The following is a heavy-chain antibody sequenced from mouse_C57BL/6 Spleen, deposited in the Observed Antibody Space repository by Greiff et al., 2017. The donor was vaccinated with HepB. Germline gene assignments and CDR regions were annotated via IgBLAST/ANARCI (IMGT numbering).Heavy chain of an antibody. D-gene: IGHD1-1*01. CDR3: ARGIDYYGSSYKDDYAMDY. CDR2: INPNNGGT. CDR1: GYTFTDYN. Sequence: VQLQQSGPELVKPGASVKMSCKASGYTFTDYNMHWVKQSHGKSLEWIGYINPNNGGTSYNQKFKGKATLTVNKSSSTAYMELRSLTSEDSAVYYCARGIDYYGSSYKDDYAMDYWGQGTSVTVSS. V-gene: IGHV1-22*01. J-gene: IGHJ4*01.